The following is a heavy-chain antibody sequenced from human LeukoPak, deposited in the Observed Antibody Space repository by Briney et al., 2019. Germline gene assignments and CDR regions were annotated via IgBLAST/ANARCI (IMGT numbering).Heavy chain of an antibody. CDR3: ARGKTYYDFWSGYYNWFDP. CDR2: INHSGST. Sequence: SETLSLTCAVYGGSFSGYYWSWIRQPPGKGLEWIGEINHSGSTNYNPSLKSRVTISVDTSKNQFSLKLSSVTAADTAVYYCARGKTYYDFWSGYYNWFDPWGQGTLVTVSS. J-gene: IGHJ5*02. V-gene: IGHV4-34*01. CDR1: GGSFSGYY. D-gene: IGHD3-3*01.